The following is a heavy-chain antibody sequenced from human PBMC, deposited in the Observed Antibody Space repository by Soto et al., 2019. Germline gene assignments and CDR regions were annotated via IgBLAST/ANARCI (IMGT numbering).Heavy chain of an antibody. CDR1: GFSLTTSGAG. Sequence: QITLRESGPTLVKPTQTLTLTCTFSGFSLTTSGAGVGWIRQPPGKALEWLAIIYWDDDKRYSPSLKSRSAIPKDTFKNEFVFTMTNIHPVATATYSYARSSTGYNCFAPWRQGTLVTLSS. D-gene: IGHD3-9*01. V-gene: IGHV2-5*02. CDR2: IYWDDDK. J-gene: IGHJ5*02. CDR3: ARSSTGYNCFAP.